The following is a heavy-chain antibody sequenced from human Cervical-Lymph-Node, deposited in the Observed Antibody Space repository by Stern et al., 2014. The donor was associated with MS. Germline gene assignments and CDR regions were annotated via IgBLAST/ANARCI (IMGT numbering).Heavy chain of an antibody. J-gene: IGHJ6*02. CDR1: GFTFSYYG. D-gene: IGHD4-17*01. Sequence: VQLVESGGGVVQPGRSLRLACATSGFTFSYYGMALVRPAPGKGLEWVALLWYEENKTYYTDSVKGRFTISRDTSKNTLYLQMDNLRAEDTAVYYCARDSRDYLNYYGLDVWGQGTTVTVS. V-gene: IGHV3-33*01. CDR2: LWYEENKT. CDR3: ARDSRDYLNYYGLDV.